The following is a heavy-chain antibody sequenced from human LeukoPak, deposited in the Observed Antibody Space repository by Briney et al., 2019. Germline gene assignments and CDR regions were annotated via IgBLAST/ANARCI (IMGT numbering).Heavy chain of an antibody. CDR1: GFTFSSYA. CDR2: ISGSGGST. J-gene: IGHJ4*02. V-gene: IGHV3-23*01. Sequence: GGSLRLSCAASGFTFSSYAMSWVRQAPGKGLEWVSAISGSGGSTYYADSVKGRFTISRDNSKNTLYLQMNSLRAEDTAVYYCAKDPRITMIVVVITNRNYFDYWGQGTLVTVSS. CDR3: AKDPRITMIVVVITNRNYFDY. D-gene: IGHD3-22*01.